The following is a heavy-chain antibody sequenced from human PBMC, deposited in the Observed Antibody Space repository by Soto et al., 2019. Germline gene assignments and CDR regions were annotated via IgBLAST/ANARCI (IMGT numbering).Heavy chain of an antibody. CDR1: GFTFSSYA. CDR2: VSIGGST. Sequence: DVQLLESGGGLVQPEGSLRLSCAASGFTFSSYAMGWVRQGPGKGLEWVAVVSIGGSTHYADSVRGRSTISRDNSKNTLSLQMNSLTAEDTAVYFRAKRRGAGGHFDYWGQGALVTVSS. J-gene: IGHJ4*02. D-gene: IGHD2-15*01. CDR3: AKRRGAGGHFDY. V-gene: IGHV3-23*01.